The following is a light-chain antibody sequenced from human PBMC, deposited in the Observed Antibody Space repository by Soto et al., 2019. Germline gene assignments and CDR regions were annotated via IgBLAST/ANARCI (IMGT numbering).Light chain of an antibody. Sequence: QSALTQPASVSGSPGQSITISCTGTSSDVGGYKYVSWYQQHPGKTPQLMIYEVSNRPSGVSNRFSGSKSGNTASLTISGLQAEDEADYYCSSYTGSNTRYVFGTGTKLTVL. CDR2: EVS. CDR3: SSYTGSNTRYV. J-gene: IGLJ1*01. V-gene: IGLV2-14*01. CDR1: SSDVGGYKY.